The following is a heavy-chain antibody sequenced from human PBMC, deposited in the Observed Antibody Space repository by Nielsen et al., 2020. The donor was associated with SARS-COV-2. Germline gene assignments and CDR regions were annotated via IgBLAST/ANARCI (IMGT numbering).Heavy chain of an antibody. D-gene: IGHD3-16*01. Sequence: GESLKISCAASGFTFSSYWMHWVRQAPGKGLVWVSRINSDGSSPSYADSVKGRFTISRDNAKNTLYLQMNSLRAEDTAVYYCAVVSCFDPWGQGTLVTVSS. CDR2: INSDGSSP. J-gene: IGHJ5*02. CDR3: AVVSCFDP. V-gene: IGHV3-74*01. CDR1: GFTFSSYW.